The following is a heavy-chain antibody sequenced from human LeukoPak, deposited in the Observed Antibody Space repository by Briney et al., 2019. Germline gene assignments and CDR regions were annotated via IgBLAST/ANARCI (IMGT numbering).Heavy chain of an antibody. J-gene: IGHJ4*02. CDR2: IYYSGST. D-gene: IGHD3-10*01. Sequence: SSETLSLTCTVSGGSISSSSYYWGWIRQPPGKGLEWIGSIYYSGSTYYNPSLKSRVTISVDTSKNQFSLKLSSVTAADTAVYYCARRDSGSGNYYFDYWGQGTLVTVSS. CDR3: ARRDSGSGNYYFDY. CDR1: GGSISSSSYY. V-gene: IGHV4-39*01.